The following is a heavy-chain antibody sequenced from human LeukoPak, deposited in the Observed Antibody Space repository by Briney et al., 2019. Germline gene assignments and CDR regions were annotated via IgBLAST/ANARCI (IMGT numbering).Heavy chain of an antibody. CDR1: GFTFSSYW. D-gene: IGHD3-3*01. CDR2: IKQDGSEK. J-gene: IGHJ3*02. CDR3: ARDFVCRLRFLECPRSGDAFDI. Sequence: GGSLRLSCAASGFTFSSYWMSWVRQAPGKGLEWVANIKQDGSEKYYVDSVKGRFTISRDNAKNSLYLQMNSLRAEDTAVYYCARDFVCRLRFLECPRSGDAFDIWGQGTMVTVSS. V-gene: IGHV3-7*01.